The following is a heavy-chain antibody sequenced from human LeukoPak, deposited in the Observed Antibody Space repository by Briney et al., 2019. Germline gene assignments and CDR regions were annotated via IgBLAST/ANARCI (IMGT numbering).Heavy chain of an antibody. CDR2: IYSGGNT. Sequence: GGSLRLSCAGSGFSVSNNFMTWVRQAPGKGLEWVSIIYSGGNTYYTDSVKGRFTISRDNSKNTLYLQVNSLRVEDTAVYYCAKARDDSGNFYPIFDYWGQGTLVTVSS. D-gene: IGHD3-22*01. CDR3: AKARDDSGNFYPIFDY. J-gene: IGHJ4*02. V-gene: IGHV3-66*01. CDR1: GFSVSNNF.